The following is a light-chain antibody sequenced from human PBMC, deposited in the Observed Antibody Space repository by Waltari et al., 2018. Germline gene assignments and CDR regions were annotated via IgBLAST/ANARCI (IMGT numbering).Light chain of an antibody. Sequence: QSVLTQPPSASGTPGQTVTISCSGSSSNIGTNYVYLYQQLPGTAPKLLIYMNDQRPSGVPDRFSGSRSGTSASLAISRLRSEDQANYYCAGWDDRLNGHIVFGGGTKLTVL. CDR2: MND. CDR3: AGWDDRLNGHIV. J-gene: IGLJ2*01. CDR1: SSNIGTNY. V-gene: IGLV1-47*01.